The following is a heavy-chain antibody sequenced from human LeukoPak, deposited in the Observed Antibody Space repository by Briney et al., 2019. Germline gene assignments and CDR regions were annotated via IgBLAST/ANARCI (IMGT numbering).Heavy chain of an antibody. D-gene: IGHD5-12*01. Sequence: SETLSLTCTVSGDSISSYYWSWIRQPPGKGLEWIGYIYYSGSTNYNPSLKSRVTISVDTSKNQFSLKLSSVTAADTAVYYWARAGDSGWGFDYWGQGTLVTVSS. CDR3: ARAGDSGWGFDY. J-gene: IGHJ4*02. V-gene: IGHV4-59*01. CDR1: GDSISSYY. CDR2: IYYSGST.